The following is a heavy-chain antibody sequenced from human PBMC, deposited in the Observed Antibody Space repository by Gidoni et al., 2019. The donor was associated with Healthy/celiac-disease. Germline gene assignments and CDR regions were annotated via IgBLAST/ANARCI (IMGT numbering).Heavy chain of an antibody. Sequence: QVQLQESGQGLVKPSQTLSLTCTVSGGHTSNGSYYWSWIRQPAGKGLEWIGRIYTRVSTNYNPSLKSRVTISVDTSKNQFSLKLSSVTAADTAVYYCARARRKDYYYYGMDVWGQGTTVTVSS. CDR1: GGHTSNGSYY. CDR3: ARARRKDYYYYGMDV. J-gene: IGHJ6*02. V-gene: IGHV4-61*02. CDR2: IYTRVST.